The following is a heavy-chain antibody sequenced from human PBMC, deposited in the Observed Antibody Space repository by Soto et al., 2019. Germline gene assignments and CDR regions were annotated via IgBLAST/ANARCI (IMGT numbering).Heavy chain of an antibody. Sequence: PSETLSLTCTVSGGSIGGFYWSWIRQSPGGTLEWIGYIYASRATTYNPSLESRITMSVDIPNNEFSLDLTSVTAADTAVYYCARDQQLTDKEGLDHYYYGMDVWGQGTTVTVSS. CDR1: GGSIGGFY. J-gene: IGHJ6*02. CDR2: IYASRAT. V-gene: IGHV4-59*01. CDR3: ARDQQLTDKEGLDHYYYGMDV. D-gene: IGHD6-13*01.